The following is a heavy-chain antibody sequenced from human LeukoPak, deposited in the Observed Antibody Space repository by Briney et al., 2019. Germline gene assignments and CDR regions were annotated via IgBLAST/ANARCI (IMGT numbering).Heavy chain of an antibody. CDR2: INPSGGST. J-gene: IGHJ3*02. CDR3: ARETGLGDAFDI. V-gene: IGHV1-46*01. CDR1: GYTFTSYY. Sequence: ASVKVSCKASGYTFTSYYMHWVRQAPGQGLEWMGIINPSGGSTSYAQKFQGRVTMTRDTSTSTVYMELSSLRSEDTAEYYCARETGLGDAFDIWGQGTMVTVSS.